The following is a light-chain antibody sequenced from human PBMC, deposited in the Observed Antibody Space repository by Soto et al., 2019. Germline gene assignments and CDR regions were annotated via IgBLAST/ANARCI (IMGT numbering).Light chain of an antibody. J-gene: IGKJ2*01. CDR2: GAS. CDR3: HQYGSSPYT. V-gene: IGKV3-20*01. Sequence: EIVLTQSPGTLSLSPGERATLSCRASPSVSSSYLAWYQQKPGQAPRLLIYGASNRATGIPDRFGGSGSGTDFTLTISRLEPEDFAVYYCHQYGSSPYTFGQGTKLEIK. CDR1: PSVSSSY.